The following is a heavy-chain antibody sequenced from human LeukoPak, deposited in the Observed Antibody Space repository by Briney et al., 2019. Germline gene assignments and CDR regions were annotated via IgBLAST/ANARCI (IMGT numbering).Heavy chain of an antibody. CDR3: ARGENSKTYPVSGY. Sequence: GGSLRLSCAASGFTFSSYGMHWVRQAPGKGLEWVAVISSDGSSKYYIDSVKGRFTISRDNSKNTLFLQMNSLRAEDKAVYYCARGENSKTYPVSGYWGQGTLVTVSS. CDR2: ISSDGSSK. V-gene: IGHV3-30*03. CDR1: GFTFSSYG. J-gene: IGHJ4*02. D-gene: IGHD2/OR15-2a*01.